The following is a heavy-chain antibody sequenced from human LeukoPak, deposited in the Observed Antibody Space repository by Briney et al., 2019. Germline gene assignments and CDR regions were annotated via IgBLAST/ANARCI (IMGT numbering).Heavy chain of an antibody. CDR3: ARAASNGSGSYFNRYYYYYYMDV. Sequence: SVKVSCKASGYTFTSYGISWVRQAPGQGLEWMGWISAYNGNTNYAQKLQGRVTMTTDTSTSTAYMELRSLRSDDTAVYYCARAASNGSGSYFNRYYYYYYMDVWGKGTTVTVSS. CDR2: ISAYNGNT. D-gene: IGHD3-10*01. J-gene: IGHJ6*03. V-gene: IGHV1-18*01. CDR1: GYTFTSYG.